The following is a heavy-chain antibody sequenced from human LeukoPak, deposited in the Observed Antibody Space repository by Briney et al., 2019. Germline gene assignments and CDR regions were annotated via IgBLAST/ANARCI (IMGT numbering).Heavy chain of an antibody. CDR3: ATALQGYFYYGMDV. J-gene: IGHJ6*02. Sequence: ASDKVSCTVSGYTLTEVSMHWVRQATGKALEWMGGFEPEDGETIYAQKFQGSVTTPEDTSTHTAHMELSSLRYEDTAVYDCATALQGYFYYGMDVWGRGTTVTVSS. V-gene: IGHV1-24*01. CDR1: GYTLTEVS. CDR2: FEPEDGET.